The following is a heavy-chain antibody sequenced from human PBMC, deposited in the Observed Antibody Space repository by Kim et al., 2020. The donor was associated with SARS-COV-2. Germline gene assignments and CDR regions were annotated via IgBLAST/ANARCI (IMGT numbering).Heavy chain of an antibody. J-gene: IGHJ5*02. CDR2: INPNSGGT. V-gene: IGHV1-2*06. Sequence: ASVKVSCKASGYTFTGYYMHWVRQAPGQGLEWMGRINPNSGGTNYAQKFQGRVTMTRDTSISTAYMELSRLRSDDTAVYYCASSGYCTNGVCYTDWFDPWGQGTLVTVSS. CDR3: ASSGYCTNGVCYTDWFDP. CDR1: GYTFTGYY. D-gene: IGHD2-8*01.